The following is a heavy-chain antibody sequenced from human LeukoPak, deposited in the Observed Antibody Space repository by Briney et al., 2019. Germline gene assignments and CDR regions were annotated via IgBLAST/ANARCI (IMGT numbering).Heavy chain of an antibody. CDR3: ARAYMTATRHFDS. CDR1: GYTFTSHG. Sequence: SVKVSCKASGYTFTSHGISWVRQAPGQGVEWMGGIIPIFGTPHYAQKFQDRVTITADASTSTAYMELSSLRSEDTAVYYCARAYMTATRHFDSWGQGTLVTVSS. D-gene: IGHD2-21*02. V-gene: IGHV1-69*13. J-gene: IGHJ4*02. CDR2: IIPIFGTP.